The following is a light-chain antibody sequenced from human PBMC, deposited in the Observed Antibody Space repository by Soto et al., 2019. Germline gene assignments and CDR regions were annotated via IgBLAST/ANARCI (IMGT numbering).Light chain of an antibody. V-gene: IGKV3-15*01. CDR1: QSVSSN. CDR2: GAS. J-gene: IGKJ1*01. CDR3: QQYNNWPRT. Sequence: EIVMTQSPATLSVSPGERATLSCRASQSVSSNLAWYQQKPGQAPRLLIYGASTRATGLPARFSGSGSRTEFTLTISSLQSEDFAVYYCQQYNNWPRTCGQGTKVEIK.